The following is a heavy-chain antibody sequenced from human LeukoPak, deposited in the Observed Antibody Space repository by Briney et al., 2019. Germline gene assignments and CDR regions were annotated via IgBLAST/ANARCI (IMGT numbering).Heavy chain of an antibody. V-gene: IGHV3-30*02. D-gene: IGHD6-13*01. Sequence: QSGGSLRLSCAASGFTFSSYSMNWVRQAPGKGLEWVAFIRYDGSNKYYADSVKGRFTISRDNSKNTLYLQMNSLRAEDTAVYYCAKDGQQLHYWGQGTLVTVSS. J-gene: IGHJ4*02. CDR2: IRYDGSNK. CDR1: GFTFSSYS. CDR3: AKDGQQLHY.